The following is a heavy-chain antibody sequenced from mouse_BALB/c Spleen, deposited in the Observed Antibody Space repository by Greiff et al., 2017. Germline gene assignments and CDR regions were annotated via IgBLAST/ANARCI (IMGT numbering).Heavy chain of an antibody. CDR2: ISNGGGST. Sequence: EVKLVESGGGLVQPGGSLKLSCAASGFTFSSYTMSWVRQTPEKRLEWVAYISNGGGSTYYPDTVKGRFTISRDNAKNTLYLQMSSLKSEDTAMYYCARHTGFAYWGQGTLVTVSA. D-gene: IGHD1-1*01. CDR3: ARHTGFAY. V-gene: IGHV5-12-2*01. CDR1: GFTFSSYT. J-gene: IGHJ3*01.